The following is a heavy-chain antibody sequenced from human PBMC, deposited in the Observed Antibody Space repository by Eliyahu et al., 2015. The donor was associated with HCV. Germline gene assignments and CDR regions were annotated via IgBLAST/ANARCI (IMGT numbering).Heavy chain of an antibody. D-gene: IGHD2-15*01. J-gene: IGHJ4*02. Sequence: SGSGGSTYYADSVKGRFTISRDNSKNTLYLQMNSLRAEDTAVYYCAKDRCSGGSCYSAGNGGPENYWGQGTLVTVSS. V-gene: IGHV3-23*01. CDR2: SGSGGST. CDR3: AKDRCSGGSCYSAGNGGPENY.